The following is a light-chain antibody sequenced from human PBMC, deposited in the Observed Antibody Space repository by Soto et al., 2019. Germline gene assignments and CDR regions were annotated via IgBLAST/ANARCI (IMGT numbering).Light chain of an antibody. CDR1: QDIGKD. V-gene: IGKV1-6*01. CDR3: LQDYNYPLT. CDR2: AAS. Sequence: AIQMTQSPSSLSASVGDRVTITCRASQDIGKDLGWYQQKPGKAPKLLIYAASSLQSGVPSRFSGSGSGTDFTLTISSLQPEDFASYYCLQDYNYPLTFGGGTKVEIK. J-gene: IGKJ4*01.